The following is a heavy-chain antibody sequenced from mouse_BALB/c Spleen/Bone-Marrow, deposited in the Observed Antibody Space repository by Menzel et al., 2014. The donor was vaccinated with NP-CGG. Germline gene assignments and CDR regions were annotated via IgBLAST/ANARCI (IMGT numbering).Heavy chain of an antibody. Sequence: VQLQQSGPELVRPGVSVKISCKGSGYTFTDYAMHWVKQSHAKSLEWIGVISTYXGNTNYNQKFKGKATMTVDKSSSTAYMELARLTSEDSAIYYCARGIYYDSIWFAYWGQGTLVTVSA. D-gene: IGHD2-4*01. J-gene: IGHJ3*01. V-gene: IGHV1-67*01. CDR3: ARGIYYDSIWFAY. CDR2: ISTYXGNT. CDR1: GYTFTDYA.